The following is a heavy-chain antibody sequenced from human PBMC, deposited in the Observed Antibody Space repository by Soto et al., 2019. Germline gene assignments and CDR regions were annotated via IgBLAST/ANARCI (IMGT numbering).Heavy chain of an antibody. CDR2: ISYDGSNK. CDR1: GFTFSSYA. Sequence: GESLKISCAASGFTFSSYAMHWVRQAPGKGLEWVAVISYDGSNKYYADSVKGRFTISRDNSKNTLYLQMNSLRAEDTAVYYCARYCGSTSCYDDGMDVWGQGTTVTVSS. V-gene: IGHV3-30-3*01. D-gene: IGHD2-2*01. J-gene: IGHJ6*02. CDR3: ARYCGSTSCYDDGMDV.